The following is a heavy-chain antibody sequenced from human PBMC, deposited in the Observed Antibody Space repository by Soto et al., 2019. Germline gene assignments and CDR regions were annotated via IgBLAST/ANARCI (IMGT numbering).Heavy chain of an antibody. J-gene: IGHJ6*02. Sequence: ILSCVASGFSFDTYGIHWVRQAPGKGLQWVALISYEGSNTYYADSVRGRFTISRDNSKNTLYLQMNTLRPEDTGLYYCARVTPGNNLYYVSGLDSWRQGISVTVS. CDR1: GFSFDTYG. CDR3: ARVTPGNNLYYVSGLDS. CDR2: ISYEGSNT. D-gene: IGHD3-16*01. V-gene: IGHV3-30-3*01.